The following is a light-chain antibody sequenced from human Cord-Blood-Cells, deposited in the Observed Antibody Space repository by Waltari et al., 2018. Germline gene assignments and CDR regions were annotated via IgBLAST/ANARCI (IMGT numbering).Light chain of an antibody. Sequence: DIQMTQSPSSLSASVGDRVTITCRASQSISSYLNWYQQKPGKAPKLLIYAASSLQSWVPSRFSGSGSGTDFTLTISSLQPEDFATYYCQQSYSTQFTFGPGTKVDIK. CDR3: QQSYSTQFT. J-gene: IGKJ3*01. V-gene: IGKV1-39*01. CDR1: QSISSY. CDR2: AAS.